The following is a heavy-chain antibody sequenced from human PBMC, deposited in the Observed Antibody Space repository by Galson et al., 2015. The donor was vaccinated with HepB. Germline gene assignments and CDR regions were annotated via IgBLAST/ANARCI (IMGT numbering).Heavy chain of an antibody. CDR2: ISGSGGST. V-gene: IGHV3-23*01. CDR1: GFTFSSYA. Sequence: SLRLSCAASGFTFSSYAMSWVRQAPGKGLEWVSAISGSGGSTFCADSVKGRFTISRDNSKNALYLQMNSLRAEDTAVYYCAITQWLVHWGQGTLVTVSS. CDR3: AITQWLVH. J-gene: IGHJ4*02. D-gene: IGHD6-19*01.